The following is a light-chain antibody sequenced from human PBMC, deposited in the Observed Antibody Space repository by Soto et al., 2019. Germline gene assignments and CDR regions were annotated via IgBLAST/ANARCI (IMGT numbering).Light chain of an antibody. CDR2: DAS. J-gene: IGKJ5*01. V-gene: IGKV3-11*01. CDR1: QSVTSF. CDR3: HQRQYWPPIT. Sequence: EIVLTQSPAPLSLSPGERATLSCRGSQSVTSFLAWYQQKPGQAPRLLIYDASNRAAGIPARFSGSGSGTDFTLTISNVEPEDFAVYYCHQRQYWPPITFGQGTRLEIK.